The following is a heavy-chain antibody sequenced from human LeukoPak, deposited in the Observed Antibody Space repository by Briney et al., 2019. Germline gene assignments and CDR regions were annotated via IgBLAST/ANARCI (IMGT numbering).Heavy chain of an antibody. J-gene: IGHJ3*02. CDR1: GYTLTELS. Sequence: ASVKVSCKVSGYTLTELSMHWVRQAPGKGLEWMGGFDPEDGETTYAQKFQGRVTMTEDTSTDTAYMELSSLRSEDTAVYYCATSIVGPTTDAFDIWGQGTMVTVSS. CDR3: ATSIVGPTTDAFDI. V-gene: IGHV1-24*01. D-gene: IGHD1-26*01. CDR2: FDPEDGET.